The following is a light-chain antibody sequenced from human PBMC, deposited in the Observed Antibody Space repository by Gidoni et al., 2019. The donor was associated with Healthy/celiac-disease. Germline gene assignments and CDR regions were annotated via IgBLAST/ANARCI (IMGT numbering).Light chain of an antibody. CDR3: NTRDSSGNHLV. Sequence: SSALTQDPVVSVALGQTVRITCQGDSLRSYYAIWYQQKPGQAPVLVSYGKNNRPSGIPDRLSGSSSGNTADLTITGAQAEDEADYYCNTRDSSGNHLVYGTGTKVTVL. CDR2: GKN. J-gene: IGLJ1*01. CDR1: SLRSYY. V-gene: IGLV3-19*01.